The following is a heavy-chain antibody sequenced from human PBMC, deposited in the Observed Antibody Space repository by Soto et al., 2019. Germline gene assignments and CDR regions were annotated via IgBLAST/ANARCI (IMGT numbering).Heavy chain of an antibody. CDR2: IYYSGST. V-gene: IGHV4-31*03. J-gene: IGHJ6*02. Sequence: SETLSLTCTVSGGSISSGGYYWSWSRQHPGKGLEWIGYIYYSGSTYYNPSLKSRVTISVDTSNNQFSLKLSSVTAADTAVYYCARNNYDFWSLQNYGMDVWGQGTTVTVSS. CDR1: GGSISSGGYY. CDR3: ARNNYDFWSLQNYGMDV. D-gene: IGHD3-3*01.